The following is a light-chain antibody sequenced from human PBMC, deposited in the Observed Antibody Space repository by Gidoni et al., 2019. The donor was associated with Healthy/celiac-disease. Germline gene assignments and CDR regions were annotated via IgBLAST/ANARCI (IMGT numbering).Light chain of an antibody. V-gene: IGKV3-20*01. Sequence: EIVLTQSPGTLSLPPGERATLSCRASQSVSSSYLAWYQQKPGQAPRLLIYGASSRATGIPDRFSGSGSGTDFTLTISRLEPEDFAVYYCQQYGSSRETFGQGTKVEIK. CDR1: QSVSSSY. J-gene: IGKJ1*01. CDR2: GAS. CDR3: QQYGSSRET.